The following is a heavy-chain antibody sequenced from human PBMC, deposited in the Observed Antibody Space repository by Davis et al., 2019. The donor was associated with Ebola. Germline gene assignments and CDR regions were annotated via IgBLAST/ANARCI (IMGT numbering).Heavy chain of an antibody. CDR2: IYHTGST. CDR1: GGSISTYY. J-gene: IGHJ4*02. Sequence: SETLSLTCTVSGGSISTYYWSWVRQPPGKGLEWIGDIYHTGSTYYNPFLESRVTISVDRSKNQFSLSLRSVTAADTAVYYCARAGATVAFDYWGQGTLVTVSS. D-gene: IGHD1-26*01. V-gene: IGHV4-4*02. CDR3: ARAGATVAFDY.